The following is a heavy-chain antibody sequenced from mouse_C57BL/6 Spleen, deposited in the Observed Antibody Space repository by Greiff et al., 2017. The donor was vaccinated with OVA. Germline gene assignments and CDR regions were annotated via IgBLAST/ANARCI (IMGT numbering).Heavy chain of an antibody. V-gene: IGHV1-59*01. CDR3: ARGDYYGSSLYWYFDV. J-gene: IGHJ1*03. Sequence: VQLQQPGAELVRPGTSVKLSCKASGYTFTSYWMHWVKQRPGQGLEWIGVIDPSDSYTNYNQKFKGKATLTVDTSSSTAYMQLSSLTSEGSAVYYCARGDYYGSSLYWYFDVWGTGTTVTVSS. D-gene: IGHD1-1*01. CDR2: IDPSDSYT. CDR1: GYTFTSYW.